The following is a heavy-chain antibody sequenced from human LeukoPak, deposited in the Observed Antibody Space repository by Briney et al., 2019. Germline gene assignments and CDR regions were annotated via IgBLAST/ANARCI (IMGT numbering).Heavy chain of an antibody. CDR3: ARALYCTNGVCYAENWFDP. CDR2: ISAYNGNT. CDR1: GYTFTSYG. D-gene: IGHD2-8*01. Sequence: GASVKVSCKASGYTFTSYGISWVRQAPGQGLEWMGWISAYNGNTNYAQKLQGRVTMTTDTSTSTAYMELRSLRSDDTAVYYCARALYCTNGVCYAENWFDPWGQGTLVTVSP. V-gene: IGHV1-18*01. J-gene: IGHJ5*02.